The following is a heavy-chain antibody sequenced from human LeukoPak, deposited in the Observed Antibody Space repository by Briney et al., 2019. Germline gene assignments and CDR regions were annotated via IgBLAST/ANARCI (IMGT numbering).Heavy chain of an antibody. J-gene: IGHJ4*02. CDR1: GGSISSYY. V-gene: IGHV4-4*07. D-gene: IGHD3-22*01. CDR3: ASSGYYDSSVRDY. CDR2: IYTSGST. Sequence: SETLSLTCTVSGGSISSYYWSWVRQPAGKGLEWIGRIYTSGSTNYNPSLKSRVTISVDKSKKQFSLKLSSVTAADTAVYYCASSGYYDSSVRDYWGQGTLVTVSS.